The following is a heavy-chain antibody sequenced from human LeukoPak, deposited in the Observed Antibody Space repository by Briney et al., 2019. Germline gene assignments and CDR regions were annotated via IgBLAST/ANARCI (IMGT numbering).Heavy chain of an antibody. CDR1: GFTVSSNY. Sequence: PGGSLRLSCAASGFTVSSNYMSWVRQAPGKGLEWVSVIYSGGSTYYADSVKGRFTISRDNSKNTLYLQMNSLRAEDTAVYYCARERRQQLVLVDPWGQGTLVTVSS. D-gene: IGHD6-13*01. J-gene: IGHJ5*02. V-gene: IGHV3-53*01. CDR3: ARERRQQLVLVDP. CDR2: IYSGGST.